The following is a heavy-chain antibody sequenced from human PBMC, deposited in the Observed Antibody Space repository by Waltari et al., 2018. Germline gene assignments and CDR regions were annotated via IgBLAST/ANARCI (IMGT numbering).Heavy chain of an antibody. V-gene: IGHV4-4*02. Sequence: QLQLQQSGPGLVKPSESLFLSCAVSGASVSNNYWWSWVRKPHGKGLEWIGQIHGTGKTNYNPSRESRVTVSMDTSNNQFSLRVTSPTAADTTVYFCARDRGRGLYLDSWGQGTLVTVS. D-gene: IGHD1-26*01. CDR1: GASVSNNYW. J-gene: IGHJ4*02. CDR3: ARDRGRGLYLDS. CDR2: IHGTGKT.